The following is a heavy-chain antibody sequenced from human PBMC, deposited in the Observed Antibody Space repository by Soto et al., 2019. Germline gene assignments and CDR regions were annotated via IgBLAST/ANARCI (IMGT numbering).Heavy chain of an antibody. V-gene: IGHV4-30-4*01. J-gene: IGHJ6*02. CDR1: GGSISSGDYY. D-gene: IGHD3-16*01. CDR2: IYYSGST. CDR3: ATGGKRLTAGGSPQYYNGMDV. Sequence: SETLSLTCTVSGGSISSGDYYWSWIRQPPGKGLEWIGYIYYSGSTYYNPSLKSRVTISVDTSKNQFSLKLSSVTAADTAVYYCATGGKRLTAGGSPQYYNGMDVWGQGTTVTVSS.